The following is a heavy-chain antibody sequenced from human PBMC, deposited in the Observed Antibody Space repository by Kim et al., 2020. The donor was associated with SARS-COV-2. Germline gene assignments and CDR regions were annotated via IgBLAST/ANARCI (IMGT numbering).Heavy chain of an antibody. CDR3: ARGRSGSH. J-gene: IGHJ4*02. Sequence: GGSLRLSCAGSGFTFSNNWMNWVRQAPGKGLEWVASIKHDGNEKYYVDSVKGRFTISRDNTKNSLYLQMNSLRAEDTAVYYCARGRSGSHWGQGTLDTVSP. D-gene: IGHD3-10*01. CDR2: IKHDGNEK. CDR1: GFTFSNNW. V-gene: IGHV3-7*01.